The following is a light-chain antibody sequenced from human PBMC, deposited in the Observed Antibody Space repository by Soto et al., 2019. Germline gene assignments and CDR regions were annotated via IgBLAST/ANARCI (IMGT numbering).Light chain of an antibody. J-gene: IGLJ1*01. CDR2: XVS. CDR1: SSDVGGYNY. CDR3: SSYTSSNYV. V-gene: IGLV2-14*01. Sequence: QSALTQPASVSGSPGQSITISCTGTSSDVGGYNYVSWYQQHPGKAPKLMIYXVSNRPSGVSNRXSGSKSGNTASLTISGLQAEDEADYYCSSYTSSNYVFGTGTKLTVL.